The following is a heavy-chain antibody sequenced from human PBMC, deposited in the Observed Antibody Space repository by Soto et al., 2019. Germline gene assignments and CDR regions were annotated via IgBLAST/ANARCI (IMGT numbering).Heavy chain of an antibody. D-gene: IGHD3-3*01. V-gene: IGHV3-23*01. Sequence: GGSLRLSCAASGFTFSSYAMSWVRQAPGKGLEWVSAISGSGGSTYYADSVKGRFTISRDNSKNTLYLQMNSLRAEDTAVYYCAKAPTYDFWSAKGAFDIWGQGTMVTVSS. CDR2: ISGSGGST. J-gene: IGHJ3*02. CDR1: GFTFSSYA. CDR3: AKAPTYDFWSAKGAFDI.